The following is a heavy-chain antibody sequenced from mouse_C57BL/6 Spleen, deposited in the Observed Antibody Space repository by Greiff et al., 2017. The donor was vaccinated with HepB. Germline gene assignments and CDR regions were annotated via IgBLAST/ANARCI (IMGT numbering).Heavy chain of an antibody. V-gene: IGHV1-18*01. CDR1: GYTFTDYN. Sequence: EVQLQQSGPELVKPGASVKITCKASGYTFTDYNMDWVKQSHGKSLEWIGDINPNNGGTIYNQKFKGKATLTVDKSSSTAYMELRSLTSEDTAVYYCARMGAAQAKEDYWGQGTSVTVSS. D-gene: IGHD3-2*02. J-gene: IGHJ4*01. CDR2: INPNNGGT. CDR3: ARMGAAQAKEDY.